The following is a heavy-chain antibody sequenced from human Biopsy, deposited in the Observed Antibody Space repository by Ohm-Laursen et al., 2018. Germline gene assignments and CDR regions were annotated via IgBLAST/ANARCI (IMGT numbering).Heavy chain of an antibody. CDR2: IYDRGSTA. D-gene: IGHD6-19*01. CDR3: ARGMRSSGWPYFDS. J-gene: IGHJ4*02. Sequence: TLSLTCIVSGDSVSSGSFYWTWIRQPPGQGLEYIGYIYDRGSTANYNPSLESRVTMSVDMPKNQFPLKLSSVTAADTAIYYCARGMRSSGWPYFDSWGQGTLVTVSS. V-gene: IGHV4-61*01. CDR1: GDSVSSGSFY.